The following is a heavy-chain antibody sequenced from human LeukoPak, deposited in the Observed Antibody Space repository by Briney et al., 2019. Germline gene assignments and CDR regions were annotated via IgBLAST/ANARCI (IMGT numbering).Heavy chain of an antibody. CDR2: INHSGST. J-gene: IGHJ4*02. D-gene: IGHD3-22*01. Sequence: PSETLSLTCAVYGGSFSGYYWSWIRQPPGKGLEWIGEINHSGSTNYNPSLKSRVTISVDTSKNQFSLKLSSVTAADTDVYFCAREDYYNSGGYYLDYWGQGTLVTVSS. V-gene: IGHV4-34*01. CDR1: GGSFSGYY. CDR3: AREDYYNSGGYYLDY.